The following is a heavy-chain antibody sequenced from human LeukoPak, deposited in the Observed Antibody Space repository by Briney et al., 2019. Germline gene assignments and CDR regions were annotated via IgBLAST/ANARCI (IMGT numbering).Heavy chain of an antibody. J-gene: IGHJ4*02. Sequence: PGGSLRLSCAASVLTFSSHVMSWVRQALGKGLEWVSAISGSGGPTYYADSVKGRFTISRDNSKNTLYLQMTSLRAEDTAVYYCAKGLFMITFGGVIGDYWGQGTLVTVSS. CDR1: VLTFSSHV. V-gene: IGHV3-23*01. CDR2: ISGSGGPT. D-gene: IGHD3-16*02. CDR3: AKGLFMITFGGVIGDY.